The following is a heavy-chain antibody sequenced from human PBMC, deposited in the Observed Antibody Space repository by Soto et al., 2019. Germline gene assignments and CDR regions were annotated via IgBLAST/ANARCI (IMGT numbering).Heavy chain of an antibody. Sequence: QVQLVQXGAEVKKPESSVKVSCKTSGGTFVRHVISWVRQAXGQGPEWMGKINPLSGIPNYAQKFQDRVTFTADTDSSTAYMELSSLRSDDTAVYYCATPACAATWCSPSHNLDHWGQGTLVTVSS. V-gene: IGHV1-69*09. CDR1: GGTFVRHV. CDR3: ATPACAATWCSPSHNLDH. D-gene: IGHD2-2*01. J-gene: IGHJ4*02. CDR2: INPLSGIP.